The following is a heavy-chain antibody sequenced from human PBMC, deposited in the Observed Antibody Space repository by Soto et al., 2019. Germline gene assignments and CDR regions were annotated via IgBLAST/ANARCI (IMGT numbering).Heavy chain of an antibody. J-gene: IGHJ4*02. Sequence: SGPTLVNPTETLTLTCTVSGFSLSNARMGVSWIRQPPGKALEWLAHIFSNDEKSYSTSLKSRLTISKDTSKSQVVLTMTNMDPVDTATYYCARIKQRGAEASTDWGQGTLVTVYS. CDR2: IFSNDEK. CDR1: GFSLSNARMG. V-gene: IGHV2-26*01. D-gene: IGHD6-13*01. CDR3: ARIKQRGAEASTD.